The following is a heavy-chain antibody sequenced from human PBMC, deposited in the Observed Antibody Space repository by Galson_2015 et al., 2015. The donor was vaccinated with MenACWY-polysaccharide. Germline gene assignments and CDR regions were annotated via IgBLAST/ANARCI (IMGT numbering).Heavy chain of an antibody. V-gene: IGHV3-23*01. CDR3: AKGRRIVGATPATFDY. D-gene: IGHD1-26*01. J-gene: IGHJ4*02. Sequence: SLRLSCAASGFTFSSYAMSWVRQAPGKGLEWVSAISGSGGSTYYADSVKGRFTISRDNSKNTLYLQMNSLRAEDTAVYYCAKGRRIVGATPATFDYWGQGTLVTVSS. CDR2: ISGSGGST. CDR1: GFTFSSYA.